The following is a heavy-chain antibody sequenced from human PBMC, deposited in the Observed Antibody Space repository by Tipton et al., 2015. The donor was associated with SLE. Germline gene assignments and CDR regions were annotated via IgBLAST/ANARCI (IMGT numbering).Heavy chain of an antibody. CDR2: ISWNSDNI. CDR3: AKGLGLANWGGPDH. CDR1: GFTFDDYA. Sequence: SLRLSCAASGFTFDDYAMHWVRQPPGKGLEWVSGISWNSDNIAYADSVKGRFTVSRDIAENSLYLQMNSLRHEDTALYYCAKGLGLANWGGPDHWCQGTLVIVSS. V-gene: IGHV3-9*01. D-gene: IGHD7-27*01. J-gene: IGHJ4*02.